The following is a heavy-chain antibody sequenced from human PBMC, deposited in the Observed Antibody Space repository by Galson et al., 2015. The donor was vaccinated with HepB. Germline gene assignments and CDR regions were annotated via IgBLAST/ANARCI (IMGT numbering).Heavy chain of an antibody. CDR1: GYSFTSYW. CDR2: IDPSDSYT. CDR3: ARQEAEGGATTGIFYYGMDV. J-gene: IGHJ6*02. V-gene: IGHV5-10-1*01. D-gene: IGHD1-26*01. Sequence: QSGAEVKKPGESLRISCKGSGYSFTSYWISWVRQMPGKGLEWMGRIDPSDSYTNYSPSFQGHVTISADKSISTAYLQWSSLKASDTAMYYCARQEAEGGATTGIFYYGMDVWGQGTTVTVSS.